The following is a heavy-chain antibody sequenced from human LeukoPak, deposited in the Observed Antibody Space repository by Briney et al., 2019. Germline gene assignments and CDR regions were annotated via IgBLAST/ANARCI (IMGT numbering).Heavy chain of an antibody. V-gene: IGHV4-61*01. Sequence: SETLSLTCTVSGGSVSSGSYYWSWIRQPPGKGLEWIGYIYYSGSTNYNPSLKSRVTISVDTPKNQFSLKLSSVTAADTAVYYCARSQYYDSSGYYVFYFDYWGQGTLVTVSS. CDR2: IYYSGST. D-gene: IGHD3-22*01. CDR1: GGSVSSGSYY. CDR3: ARSQYYDSSGYYVFYFDY. J-gene: IGHJ4*02.